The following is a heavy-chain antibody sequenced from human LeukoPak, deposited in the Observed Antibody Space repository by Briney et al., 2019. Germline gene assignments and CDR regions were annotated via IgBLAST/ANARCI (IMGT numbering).Heavy chain of an antibody. CDR2: IIPILGIA. J-gene: IGHJ3*02. Sequence: SVKVSCKASGGTFSSYAISWVRQAPGQGLEWMGRIIPILGIANYAQKFQGRVTITAGKSTSTAYMELSSLRSEDTAVYYCARYYDFWSGYYNAFDIWGQGTMVTVSS. CDR1: GGTFSSYA. CDR3: ARYYDFWSGYYNAFDI. V-gene: IGHV1-69*04. D-gene: IGHD3-3*01.